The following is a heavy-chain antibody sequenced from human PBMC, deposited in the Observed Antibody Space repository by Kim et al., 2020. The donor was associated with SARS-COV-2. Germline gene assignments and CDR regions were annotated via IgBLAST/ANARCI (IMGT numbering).Heavy chain of an antibody. J-gene: IGHJ6*02. D-gene: IGHD3-10*01. Sequence: ASVKVSCKASGYTFTGYYMHWVRQAPGQGLEWMGWINPNSGGTNYAQKFQGRVTMTRDTSISTAYMELSRLRSDDTAVYYCARALLMVRGVLYYYGMDVWGQGTTVTVSS. CDR3: ARALLMVRGVLYYYGMDV. CDR1: GYTFTGYY. CDR2: INPNSGGT. V-gene: IGHV1-2*02.